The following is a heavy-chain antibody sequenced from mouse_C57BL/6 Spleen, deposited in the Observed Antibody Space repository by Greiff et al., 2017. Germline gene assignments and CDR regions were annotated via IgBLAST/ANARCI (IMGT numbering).Heavy chain of an antibody. Sequence: VQLQQSGPELVKPGASVKISCKASGYAFSSAWMNWVKQRPGKGLEWIGRINPRDGDTNYNGKFKGKATLTADNSSSTAYMQLSSLTSADYAVAICARSSYTLFAYWGQGTLVTVSA. V-gene: IGHV1-82*01. CDR2: INPRDGDT. CDR1: GYAFSSAW. J-gene: IGHJ3*01. CDR3: ARSSYTLFAY. D-gene: IGHD6-1*01.